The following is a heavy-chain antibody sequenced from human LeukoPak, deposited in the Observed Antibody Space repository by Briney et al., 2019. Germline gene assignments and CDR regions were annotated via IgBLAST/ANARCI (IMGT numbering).Heavy chain of an antibody. CDR3: ARRFSSGWYQ. D-gene: IGHD6-19*01. CDR2: IFYSGST. V-gene: IGHV4-39*07. Sequence: SETLSLTCTVSGGSISSSSYYWGWIRQPPGKGLEWIGTIFYSGSTYYNPSLKSRVTISVDTSKNQFSLKLSSVTAADTAVYYCARRFSSGWYQWGQGTLVTVSS. CDR1: GGSISSSSYY. J-gene: IGHJ4*02.